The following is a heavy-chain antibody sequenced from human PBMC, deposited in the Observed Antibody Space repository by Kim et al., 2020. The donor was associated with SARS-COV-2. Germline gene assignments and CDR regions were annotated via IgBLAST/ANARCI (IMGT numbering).Heavy chain of an antibody. CDR1: GYTFTGYY. CDR2: INPNSGGT. V-gene: IGHV1-2*04. Sequence: ASVKVSCKASGYTFTGYYMHWVRQAPGQGLEWMGWINPNSGGTNYAQKFQGWVTMTRDTSISTAYMELSRLRSDDTAVYYCAREATAYYYDSSAYDAFDIWGQGTMVTVSS. CDR3: AREATAYYYDSSAYDAFDI. J-gene: IGHJ3*02. D-gene: IGHD3-22*01.